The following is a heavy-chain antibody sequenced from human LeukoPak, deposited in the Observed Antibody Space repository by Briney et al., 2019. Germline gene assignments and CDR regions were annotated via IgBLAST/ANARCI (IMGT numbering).Heavy chain of an antibody. Sequence: ASVKVSCKASGYTFTSYGISWVRQAPGQGLEWMGWISAYNGNTNYAQKLQGRVTMTTDTSTSTAYMELRSLRSDDTAVYYCARDGTRYSGGWYLSWFDPWGQGTLVTVSS. CDR1: GYTFTSYG. V-gene: IGHV1-18*01. D-gene: IGHD6-19*01. J-gene: IGHJ5*02. CDR3: ARDGTRYSGGWYLSWFDP. CDR2: ISAYNGNT.